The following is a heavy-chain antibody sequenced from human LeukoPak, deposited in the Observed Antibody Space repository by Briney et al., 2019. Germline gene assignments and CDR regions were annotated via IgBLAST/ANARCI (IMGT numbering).Heavy chain of an antibody. Sequence: PGGSLRLSCTASGFTFGDYAMSWFRQAPGKGLEWVSAISGSGGSTYYADSVKGRFTISRDTSRNTVYLQMNNLRADDTAVYYCARLEPSGYSLGPYFDCWGRGTLVTVSS. CDR2: ISGSGGST. D-gene: IGHD5-18*01. J-gene: IGHJ4*02. CDR3: ARLEPSGYSLGPYFDC. V-gene: IGHV3-23*01. CDR1: GFTFGDYA.